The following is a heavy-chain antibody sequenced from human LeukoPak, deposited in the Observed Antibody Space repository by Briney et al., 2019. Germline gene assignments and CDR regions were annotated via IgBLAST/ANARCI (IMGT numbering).Heavy chain of an antibody. CDR3: ARDFGLRCSGGTCYSVYYYGMDV. CDR1: GFSFSNYA. V-gene: IGHV3-7*03. Sequence: PGGSLRLSCSASGFSFSNYAMYWVRQAPGKGPEWVANIKQGGSEKYYVDSVKGRFTISRDNAKNSLYLQMNSLRAEDTAVYYCARDFGLRCSGGTCYSVYYYGMDVWGKGTTVTVSS. D-gene: IGHD2-15*01. J-gene: IGHJ6*04. CDR2: IKQGGSEK.